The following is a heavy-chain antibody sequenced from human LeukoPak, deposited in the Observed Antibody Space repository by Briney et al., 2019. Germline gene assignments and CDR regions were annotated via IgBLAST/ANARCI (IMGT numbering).Heavy chain of an antibody. D-gene: IGHD1-26*01. J-gene: IGHJ6*03. V-gene: IGHV3-48*03. CDR2: ISSSGSTI. Sequence: PGGSLRLSCAASGFTFSSYEMNWVRQAPGKGLEWVSYISSSGSTIYYADSVKGRFTISRDNAKNSLYLQMNSLRAEDTAVYYCARDPRGGGRYYANYYYYYMDVWGKGTTVTVSS. CDR3: ARDPRGGGRYYANYYYYYMDV. CDR1: GFTFSSYE.